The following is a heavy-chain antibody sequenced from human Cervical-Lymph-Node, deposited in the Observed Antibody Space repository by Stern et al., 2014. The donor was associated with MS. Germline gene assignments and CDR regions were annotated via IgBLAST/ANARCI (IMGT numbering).Heavy chain of an antibody. Sequence: QVQLMQSGAEVKKPGASVKVSCKTAGYNFTDYGIIWVRQAPGQRLEWMGWINTGNGNRRYSQKSQGRVTITRDTSASTAYMELSSLRSEDTAVYYCARTGTVVTSGYYYGMDVWGQGTTVTVSS. V-gene: IGHV1-3*04. CDR2: INTGNGNR. J-gene: IGHJ6*02. CDR1: GYNFTDYG. D-gene: IGHD4-23*01. CDR3: ARTGTVVTSGYYYGMDV.